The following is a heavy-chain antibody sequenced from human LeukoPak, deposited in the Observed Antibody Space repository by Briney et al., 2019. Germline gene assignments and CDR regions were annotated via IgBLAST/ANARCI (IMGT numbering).Heavy chain of an antibody. Sequence: PGGSLRLSCAASGFTFISHWMSWVRQSPGRGLEWVANMKPDGSQIYYLESVKGRFTISRDNAKNSLLLQMNSLRAEDTALYYCARGRPPADYWGQGTLVTVSS. CDR3: ARGRPPADY. CDR2: MKPDGSQI. CDR1: GFTFISHW. V-gene: IGHV3-7*03. J-gene: IGHJ4*02.